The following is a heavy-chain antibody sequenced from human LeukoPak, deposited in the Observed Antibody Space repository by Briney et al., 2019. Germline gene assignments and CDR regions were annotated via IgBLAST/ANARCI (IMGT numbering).Heavy chain of an antibody. D-gene: IGHD3-22*01. J-gene: IGHJ5*02. CDR2: INHSGST. V-gene: IGHV4-34*01. CDR1: GGSFSGYY. Sequence: SETLSLTCAVYGGSFSGYYWSWIRQPPGKGLEWIGEINHSGSTNHNPSLKSRVTISVDTSKNQFSLKLSSVTAADTAVYYCARGRDSSGYYNWFDPWGQGTLVTVSS. CDR3: ARGRDSSGYYNWFDP.